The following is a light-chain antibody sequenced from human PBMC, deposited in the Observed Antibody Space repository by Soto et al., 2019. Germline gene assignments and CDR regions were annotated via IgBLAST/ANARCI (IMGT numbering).Light chain of an antibody. J-gene: IGLJ2*01. CDR2: DVS. CDR3: SSYTSSSPHVV. V-gene: IGLV2-14*01. CDR1: SSDVGGYNY. Sequence: QSVLTQPASVSGSPGQSITISCTGTSSDVGGYNYVSWYQQHPGKAPKLMIYDVSNRPSGVSNRFSGSKSGNTASLTISGLQAEDEADYYCSSYTSSSPHVVFGGGTKPPS.